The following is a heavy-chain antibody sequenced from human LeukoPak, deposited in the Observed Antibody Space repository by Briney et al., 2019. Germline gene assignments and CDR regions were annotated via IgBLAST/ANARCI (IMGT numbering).Heavy chain of an antibody. J-gene: IGHJ4*02. D-gene: IGHD5-12*01. Sequence: QPGGSLRLSCAASGCTFSSYAMHWVRQAPGKGLEWVAVISYDGSNKYYADSVKGRFTISRDNSKNTLYLQMNSLRAEDTAVYYCARDLLPVDGYNYGVQEYWGQGTLVTVSS. CDR2: ISYDGSNK. CDR1: GCTFSSYA. V-gene: IGHV3-30-3*01. CDR3: ARDLLPVDGYNYGVQEY.